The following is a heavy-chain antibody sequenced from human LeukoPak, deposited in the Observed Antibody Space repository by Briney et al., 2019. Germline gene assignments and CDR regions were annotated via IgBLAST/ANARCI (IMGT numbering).Heavy chain of an antibody. Sequence: SETLSLTCTVSGGSISSYYWSWIRQPPGKGLEWIGYIYYSGSTNYNPSLKSRVTISVDTSKNQFSLKLSSVPAADTAVYYCARGAVAAPNFDYWGPGTLVTVSS. CDR3: ARGAVAAPNFDY. CDR1: GGSISSYY. V-gene: IGHV4-59*01. D-gene: IGHD6-19*01. J-gene: IGHJ4*02. CDR2: IYYSGST.